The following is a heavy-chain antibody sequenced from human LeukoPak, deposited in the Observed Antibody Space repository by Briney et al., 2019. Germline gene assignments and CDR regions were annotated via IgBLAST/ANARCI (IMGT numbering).Heavy chain of an antibody. D-gene: IGHD3-9*01. CDR3: ARDHDWDYMDV. V-gene: IGHV3-9*01. Sequence: GGSLRLSCAASGFTFDDYAMNWVRHAPGKGLEWVSGISWNSGSIGYADSVKGRFTISRDNARNSLYLQMNSLRAEDTAVYYCARDHDWDYMDVWGKGTTVTVSS. J-gene: IGHJ6*03. CDR1: GFTFDDYA. CDR2: ISWNSGSI.